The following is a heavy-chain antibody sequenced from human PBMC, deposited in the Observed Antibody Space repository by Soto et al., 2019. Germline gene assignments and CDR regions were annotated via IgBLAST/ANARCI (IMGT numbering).Heavy chain of an antibody. V-gene: IGHV4-31*03. Sequence: QVQLQESGPGLVKPSQTLSLTCTVSGGSISSGGYYWSWIRQHPGKGLEWIGYIYYSGSTYYNPSLRSRVTISVDTSKKQFSLKLSYVTAAYTAVYYCARSGYSYGPNPLLYWGQGTLVTVSS. CDR3: ARSGYSYGPNPLLY. J-gene: IGHJ4*02. D-gene: IGHD5-18*01. CDR2: IYYSGST. CDR1: GGSISSGGYY.